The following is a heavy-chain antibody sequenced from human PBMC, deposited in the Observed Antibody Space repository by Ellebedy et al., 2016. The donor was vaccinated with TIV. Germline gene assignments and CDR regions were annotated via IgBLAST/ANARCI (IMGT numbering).Heavy chain of an antibody. CDR3: ARHFGYKLTY. V-gene: IGHV4-38-2*02. CDR2: IYHSGST. CDR1: GYSISSGYY. D-gene: IGHD1-1*01. J-gene: IGHJ4*02. Sequence: SETLSLTXTVSGYSISSGYYWGWIRQPPGKGLEWIGSIYHSGSTYYNPSLKSRVTISVDTSKNQFSLKLSSVTAADTAVYYCARHFGYKLTYWGQGTLVTVSS.